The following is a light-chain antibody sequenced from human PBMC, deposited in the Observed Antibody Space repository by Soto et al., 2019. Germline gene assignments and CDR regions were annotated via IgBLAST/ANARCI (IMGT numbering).Light chain of an antibody. J-gene: IGKJ5*01. V-gene: IGKV1-27*01. CDR2: DAS. CDR1: QGISNY. CDR3: QQRSNWPPT. Sequence: DIQMTQSPSSLSASVGDRVTITCRASQGISNYLAWYQQKPGKVPKLLIYDASNRATGIPARFSGSGSGTDFTLTISSLEPEDFAVYYCQQRSNWPPTFGQGTRLEIK.